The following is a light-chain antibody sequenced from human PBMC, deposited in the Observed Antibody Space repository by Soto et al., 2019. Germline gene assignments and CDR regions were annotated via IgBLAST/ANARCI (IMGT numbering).Light chain of an antibody. CDR1: QSVSSSY. V-gene: IGKV3-20*01. CDR2: GAS. Sequence: EIVLTQSPGTLSLSPGERATLSCRASQSVSSSYLAWYQQNPGQAPRLLIYGASSRATGIPDRFSGSGSGTDFTLTIGRLEPEDFAVYYCQQYGSSRTFGQGNKVEIK. J-gene: IGKJ1*01. CDR3: QQYGSSRT.